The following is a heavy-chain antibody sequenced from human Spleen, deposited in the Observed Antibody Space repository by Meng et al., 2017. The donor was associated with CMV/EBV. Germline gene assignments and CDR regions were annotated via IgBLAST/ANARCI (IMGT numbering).Heavy chain of an antibody. Sequence: GSLRLSCTVSGGSVSSDSYYWSWIRQPPGKGLEWIGYIYYSGSTNYNLSLKSRVTISIDTSKNQFSLKLSSVTAADTAVYYCARLCLKNKYQLPTYLGFDPWGQGTLVTVSS. CDR1: GGSVSSDSYY. V-gene: IGHV4-61*01. CDR3: ARLCLKNKYQLPTYLGFDP. J-gene: IGHJ5*02. D-gene: IGHD2-2*01. CDR2: IYYSGST.